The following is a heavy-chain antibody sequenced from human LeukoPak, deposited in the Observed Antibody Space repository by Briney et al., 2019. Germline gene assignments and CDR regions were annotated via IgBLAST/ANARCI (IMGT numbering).Heavy chain of an antibody. V-gene: IGHV3-21*01. CDR3: ARDWILEWLLPQIYYYYYYMDV. D-gene: IGHD3-3*01. Sequence: GGSLRLSCAASGFTFSSYSMNWVRQAPGKGLEWVSSISSSSSYIYYADSVKGRFTISRDNAKNSLYLQMNSLRAEDTAVYYCARDWILEWLLPQIYYYYYYMDVWSKGTTVTVSS. CDR1: GFTFSSYS. J-gene: IGHJ6*03. CDR2: ISSSSSYI.